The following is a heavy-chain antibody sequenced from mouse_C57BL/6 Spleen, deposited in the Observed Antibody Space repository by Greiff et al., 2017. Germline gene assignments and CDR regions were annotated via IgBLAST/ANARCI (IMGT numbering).Heavy chain of an antibody. CDR2: IYPSDSET. V-gene: IGHV1-52*01. D-gene: IGHD1-1*02. Sequence: QVQLQQPGAELVRPGSSVKLSCKASGYTFTSYWMHWVKQRPIQGLEWIGNIYPSDSETHYNQKFKDKATLTVDKSSSTAYMQLSSLTSEDSAVYYGARSGGGGDYWGQGTTLTVSS. CDR3: ARSGGGGDY. CDR1: GYTFTSYW. J-gene: IGHJ2*01.